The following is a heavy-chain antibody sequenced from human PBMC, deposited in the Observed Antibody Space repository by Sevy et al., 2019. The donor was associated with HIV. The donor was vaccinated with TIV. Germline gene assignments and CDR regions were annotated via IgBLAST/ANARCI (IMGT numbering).Heavy chain of an antibody. CDR2: ISAYNGNT. CDR3: ARGRAARPPENIPAYGMDV. CDR1: GYTFTSYG. Sequence: ASVKVSCKASGYTFTSYGISWVRQAPGQGLEWMGWISAYNGNTNYARKLQGRVTMTTDTSTSTAYMELRSLRPDDTAVYYCARGRAARPPENIPAYGMDVWGQGTTVTVSS. D-gene: IGHD6-6*01. V-gene: IGHV1-18*01. J-gene: IGHJ6*02.